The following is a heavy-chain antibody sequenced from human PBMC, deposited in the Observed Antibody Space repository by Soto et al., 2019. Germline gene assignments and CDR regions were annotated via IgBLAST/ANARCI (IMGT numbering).Heavy chain of an antibody. J-gene: IGHJ6*02. CDR3: AKDIDTATAIMDV. Sequence: QVQLVQSGAEVKKPGSSVKVSCKASGGTFSSYTINWVRQAPGQGLEWMGGIIPIFGTANYAQKFQGRVTITADESTSTAYMALSSLRSEDTAMYYCAKDIDTATAIMDVWGQGTTVTVSS. V-gene: IGHV1-69*01. D-gene: IGHD5-18*01. CDR1: GGTFSSYT. CDR2: IIPIFGTA.